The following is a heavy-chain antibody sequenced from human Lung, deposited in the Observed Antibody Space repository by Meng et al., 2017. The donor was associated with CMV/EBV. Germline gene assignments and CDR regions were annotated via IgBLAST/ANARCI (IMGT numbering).Heavy chain of an antibody. J-gene: IGHJ4*02. Sequence: SETLSLTCSVSAGSISSYGSFWGWIRQPPGKGLEWIGMIYYSGGTHYNPSLKSRVIVSVDTSKKNFSLKLSSVTASDTAVYYCVRYYDRSGHHYFDYWGQGXLVTVSS. D-gene: IGHD3-22*01. CDR2: IYYSGGT. CDR1: AGSISSYGSF. CDR3: VRYYDRSGHHYFDY. V-gene: IGHV4-39*02.